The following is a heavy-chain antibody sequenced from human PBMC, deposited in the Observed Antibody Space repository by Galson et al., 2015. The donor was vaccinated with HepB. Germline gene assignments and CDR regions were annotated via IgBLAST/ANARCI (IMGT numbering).Heavy chain of an antibody. Sequence: SVKVSCKASGYTFTSYAMNWVRQAHGQGLEWMGWINTNTGNPTYAQGFTGRFVFSLDTSVSTAYLQISSLKAEDTAVYYCAREQRYCSSTSCPGDGFDYWGQGTLFTVSS. J-gene: IGHJ4*02. CDR3: AREQRYCSSTSCPGDGFDY. CDR2: INTNTGNP. D-gene: IGHD2-2*01. CDR1: GYTFTSYA. V-gene: IGHV7-4-1*02.